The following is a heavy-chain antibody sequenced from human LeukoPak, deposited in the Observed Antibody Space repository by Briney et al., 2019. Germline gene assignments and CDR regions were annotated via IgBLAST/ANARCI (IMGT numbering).Heavy chain of an antibody. D-gene: IGHD5-18*01. CDR2: IYYSGST. V-gene: IGHV4-31*03. Sequence: SQTLSLTCTVSGGSISSGGYYWSWIRQHPGKGLEWIGYIYYSGSTYYNPSLKSRVTISVDTSKNQFSLKLSSVTAADTAVYYXXXXXXXSYGYSFDYWGQGTLVTVSS. CDR1: GGSISSGGYY. J-gene: IGHJ4*02. CDR3: XXXXXXSYGYSFDY.